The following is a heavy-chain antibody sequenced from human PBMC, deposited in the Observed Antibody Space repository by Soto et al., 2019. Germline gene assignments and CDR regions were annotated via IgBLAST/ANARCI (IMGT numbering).Heavy chain of an antibody. CDR1: GFSFSDFA. CDR3: ARGGGMGVNDY. CDR2: IRSGANNYLT. Sequence: EVQLVESGGGLVQPGGSLKLSCEGSGFSFSDFAMHWVRQAPGKGLEWIARIRSGANNYLTAYPASVTGRFTIARDDSKNTSYLQMDGLPSEHTAMYFCARGGGMGVNDYWGQGSMVTVSS. D-gene: IGHD3-16*01. V-gene: IGHV3-73*02. J-gene: IGHJ4*02.